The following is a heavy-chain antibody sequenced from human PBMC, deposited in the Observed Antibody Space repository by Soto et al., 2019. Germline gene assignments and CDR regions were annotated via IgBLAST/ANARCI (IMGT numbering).Heavy chain of an antibody. V-gene: IGHV4-4*07. CDR1: VGSITTYY. D-gene: IGHD1-1*01. CDR2: IDASGNS. CDR3: ARFSNNWFQTEGMAV. Sequence: PSETLSLTCTVSVGSITTYYWNWIRQPAGKGLEWIGRIDASGNSNYNPSLNSRVTLSIDTSKKQFSLKLTSVSAADTAVYYCARFSNNWFQTEGMAVWGQGTMVTVSS. J-gene: IGHJ6*02.